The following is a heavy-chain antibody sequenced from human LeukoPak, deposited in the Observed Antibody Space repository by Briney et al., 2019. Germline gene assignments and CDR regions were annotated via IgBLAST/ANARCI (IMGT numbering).Heavy chain of an antibody. D-gene: IGHD3-16*01. CDR3: TTWGGGGH. CDR2: ISPYNGNT. CDR1: GYTFTTFG. J-gene: IGHJ4*02. V-gene: IGHV1-18*01. Sequence: APMKVSCTASGYTFTTFGITWIRQSPGQSLEWMGWISPYNGNTNYGLKFQGRLTLTTDTATSTAYMELRSLQSDDSAVFYCTTWGGGGHWGQGTLVSVSS.